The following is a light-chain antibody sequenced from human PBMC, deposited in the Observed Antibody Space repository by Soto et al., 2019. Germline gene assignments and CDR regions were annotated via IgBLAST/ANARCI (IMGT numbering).Light chain of an antibody. V-gene: IGKV3-15*01. Sequence: DILMTQSPATLSLSPGGRATLSCRVSQSFSSCLAWYQQKPGQAPRLLIYGASTRATGIPARFSGSGSGTEFTLTITNLQSQDFAVYYCQQYNNWPPWTFGQGTKV. J-gene: IGKJ1*01. CDR3: QQYNNWPPWT. CDR1: QSFSSC. CDR2: GAS.